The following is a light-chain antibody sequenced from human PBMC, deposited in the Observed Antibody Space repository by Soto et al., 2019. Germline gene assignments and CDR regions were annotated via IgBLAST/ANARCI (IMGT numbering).Light chain of an antibody. Sequence: QSALTQPPSASGSPGQSVTISCTGTSSDVGASNYVSWYQQHPGKAPKLMIYEVSKRPSGVPDRFSGSKSGNAASLTVSGLQAEDEAAYYCSSYAVSNNYVIFGGGTKLTVL. V-gene: IGLV2-8*01. CDR2: EVS. CDR1: SSDVGASNY. J-gene: IGLJ2*01. CDR3: SSYAVSNNYVI.